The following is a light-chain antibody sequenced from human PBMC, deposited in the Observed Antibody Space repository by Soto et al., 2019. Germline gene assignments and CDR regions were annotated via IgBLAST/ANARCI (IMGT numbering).Light chain of an antibody. CDR3: QQYDTSPQT. J-gene: IGKJ2*01. CDR2: GAS. Sequence: IVLTQSPGTLSLSPGERATLSCRASQSVSSSYLVWYQQKPGQAPRLLIYGASTRATGIPDRFSGSGSGTDFTLTISRLEPEDFAVYYCQQYDTSPQTFGQGTKLEIK. V-gene: IGKV3-20*01. CDR1: QSVSSSY.